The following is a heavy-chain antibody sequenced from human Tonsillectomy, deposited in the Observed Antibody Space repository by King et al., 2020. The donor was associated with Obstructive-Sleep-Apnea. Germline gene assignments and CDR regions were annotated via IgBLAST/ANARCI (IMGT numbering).Heavy chain of an antibody. D-gene: IGHD6-19*01. CDR2: ITSGSSFM. V-gene: IGHV3-21*04. CDR1: GFTFNTYT. J-gene: IGHJ5*02. Sequence: VQLVESGGGLVNSGGSLRLSCAASGFTFNTYTMNWVRQAPGKGLEWVSSITSGSSFMWYADSVKGRFTISRDDAKNSLYLQMSSLSAEDTAVYYCVRSRIAEAGKVHWFDPWGQGALVTVSS. CDR3: VRSRIAEAGKVHWFDP.